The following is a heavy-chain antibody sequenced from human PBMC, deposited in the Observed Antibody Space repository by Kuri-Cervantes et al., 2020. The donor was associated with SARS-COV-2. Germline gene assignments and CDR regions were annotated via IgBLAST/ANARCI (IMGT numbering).Heavy chain of an antibody. Sequence: SETLSLTCALYGGSFSGFYWSWIRQTPGKGLEWIGEINHSGSANYNPSLKSRVTISVDTSKNQFSLKLSSVTAADTAVYYCTTERITNWNPWDAFDIWGQGTMVTVSS. D-gene: IGHD1-20*01. CDR2: INHSGSA. CDR1: GGSFSGFY. CDR3: TTERITNWNPWDAFDI. V-gene: IGHV4-34*01. J-gene: IGHJ3*02.